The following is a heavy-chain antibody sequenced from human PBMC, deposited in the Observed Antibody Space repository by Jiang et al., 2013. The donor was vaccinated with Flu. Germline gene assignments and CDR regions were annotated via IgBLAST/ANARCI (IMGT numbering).Heavy chain of an antibody. V-gene: IGHV2-70*19. D-gene: IGHD3-10*01. CDR2: YWDDDK. Sequence: YWDDDKRYSPSLKTRLTISKDTSKNQVVLTMTNMDPVDTATYYCARTLSSYYYGSGSYKDVTFDYWGQGTLVTVSS. CDR3: ARTLSSYYYGSGSYKDVTFDY. J-gene: IGHJ4*02.